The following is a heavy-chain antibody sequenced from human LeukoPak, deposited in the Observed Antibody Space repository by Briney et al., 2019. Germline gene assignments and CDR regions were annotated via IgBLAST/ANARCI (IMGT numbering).Heavy chain of an antibody. CDR2: ISSSGSTI. Sequence: GGSLRLSCAASGFTFSDYYMSWIRQAPGKGLEWVSYISSSGSTIYYADSVKGRFTISRDNAKNSLYLQMNSLRAEDTAVYYFARDHSEQYYFDYWGQGTGVTVSS. CDR1: GFTFSDYY. D-gene: IGHD6-19*01. J-gene: IGHJ4*02. CDR3: ARDHSEQYYFDY. V-gene: IGHV3-11*01.